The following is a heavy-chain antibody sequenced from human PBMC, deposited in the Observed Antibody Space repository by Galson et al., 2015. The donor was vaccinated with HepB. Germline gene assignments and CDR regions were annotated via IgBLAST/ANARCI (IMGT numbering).Heavy chain of an antibody. CDR2: IYYSGST. V-gene: IGHV4-39*01. J-gene: IGHJ4*02. CDR1: GGSISSSSYY. D-gene: IGHD3-10*01. CDR3: ARQGMVRGVIMDFDY. Sequence: LSLTCTVSGGSISSSSYYWGWIRQPPGKGLEWIGSIYYSGSTYYNPSLKSRVTISVDTSKNQFSLKLSSVTATDTAVYYCARQGMVRGVIMDFDYWGQGTLVTVSS.